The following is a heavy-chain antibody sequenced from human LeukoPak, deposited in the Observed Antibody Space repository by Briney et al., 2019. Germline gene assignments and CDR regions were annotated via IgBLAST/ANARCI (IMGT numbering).Heavy chain of an antibody. CDR1: GGTFSTYA. D-gene: IGHD3-22*01. CDR3: ASNTNYYEGSGHYVFDY. CDR2: IIPILGTA. V-gene: IGHV1-69*01. J-gene: IGHJ4*02. Sequence: SVKVSCKPSGGTFSTYAISWVRQAPGQVLEWMGGIIPILGTAKYAKKFQGRVTITADEFTSTAHMELSSLRSEDTAVYYCASNTNYYEGSGHYVFDYWGQGTLVTISS.